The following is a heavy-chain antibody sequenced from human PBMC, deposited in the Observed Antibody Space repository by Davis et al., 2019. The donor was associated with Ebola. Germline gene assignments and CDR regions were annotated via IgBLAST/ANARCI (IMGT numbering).Heavy chain of an antibody. CDR3: TITTTALDY. CDR1: GFTFSGSA. J-gene: IGHJ4*02. V-gene: IGHV3-73*01. D-gene: IGHD1-26*01. Sequence: GASLKISCAASGFTFSGSAMHWVRQASGKGLEWVGRIRSKANSYATAYAASVKGRFTISRDDSKNTAYLQMNSLKTEDTAVYYCTITTTALDYWGQGTLVTVSS. CDR2: IRSKANSYAT.